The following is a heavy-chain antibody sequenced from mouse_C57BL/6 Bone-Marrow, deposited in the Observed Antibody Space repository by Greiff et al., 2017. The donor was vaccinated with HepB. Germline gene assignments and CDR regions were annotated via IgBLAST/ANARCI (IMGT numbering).Heavy chain of an antibody. V-gene: IGHV5-6*01. Sequence: EVKVVESGGDLVKPGGSLKLSCAASGFTFSSYGMSWVRQTPDKRLEWVATISSGGSYTYYPDSVKGRFTISRDNAKNTLYLQMSSLKSEDTAMYYCASFYYGSSFYFDYWGQGTTLTVSS. J-gene: IGHJ2*01. D-gene: IGHD1-1*01. CDR1: GFTFSSYG. CDR2: ISSGGSYT. CDR3: ASFYYGSSFYFDY.